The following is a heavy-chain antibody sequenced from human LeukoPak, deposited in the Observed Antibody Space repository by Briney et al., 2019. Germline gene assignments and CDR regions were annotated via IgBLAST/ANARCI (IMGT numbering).Heavy chain of an antibody. V-gene: IGHV3-53*01. Sequence: GGSLTLSCAASGFTVSTKYLNWVRQAPGKGLEWVSILYSGSDTYYADSVKGRFTISRDSSKNMLFLHMNSLRAEDKAVYYCARVGDHFHWYLDLWGRGTLVTVSS. CDR3: ARVGDHFHWYLDL. J-gene: IGHJ2*01. CDR1: GFTVSTKY. CDR2: LYSGSDT. D-gene: IGHD5-24*01.